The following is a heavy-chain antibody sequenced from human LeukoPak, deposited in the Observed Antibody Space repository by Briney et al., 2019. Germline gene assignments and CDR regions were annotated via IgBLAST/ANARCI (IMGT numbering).Heavy chain of an antibody. CDR3: ARGNWKYSLTFDS. V-gene: IGHV4-59*01. D-gene: IGHD1-7*01. Sequence: SETLSLTCSVTGDSISNYYWSWIRQPPGKGLEWIGYVYYTGSTTYNPSLKSRVTILIDTSKNQFSLQVNSVTVADTAIYYCARGNWKYSLTFDSWGQGTLVTVSS. CDR1: GDSISNYY. CDR2: VYYTGST. J-gene: IGHJ4*02.